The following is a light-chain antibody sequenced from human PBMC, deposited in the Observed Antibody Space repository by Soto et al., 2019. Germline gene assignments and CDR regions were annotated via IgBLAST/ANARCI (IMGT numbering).Light chain of an antibody. CDR2: DDS. V-gene: IGLV3-21*02. CDR3: QVWESGRGV. J-gene: IGLJ1*01. CDR1: NIGGKS. Sequence: SYELTLPPSVSVAPGQTARITCGGNNIGGKSVHWYQQKPGQAPVLVVYDDSDRPSGIPERFSGSNSVNTATLTISRVAAGDEADYYCQVWESGRGVFGTGTKVTVL.